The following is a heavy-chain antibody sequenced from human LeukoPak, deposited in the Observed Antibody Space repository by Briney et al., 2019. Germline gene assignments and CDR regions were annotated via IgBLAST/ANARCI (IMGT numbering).Heavy chain of an antibody. Sequence: SETLSLTCAVYGGSFSGYYWSWIRQPPGKGLEWIGEINHRGSTNYNPSLKSRVTISVDTSKNQFSLKLSSVTAADTAVYYCARDDYYDSSGYQRYWGQGTLVTVSS. CDR3: ARDDYYDSSGYQRY. CDR1: GGSFSGYY. V-gene: IGHV4-34*01. CDR2: INHRGST. D-gene: IGHD3-22*01. J-gene: IGHJ4*02.